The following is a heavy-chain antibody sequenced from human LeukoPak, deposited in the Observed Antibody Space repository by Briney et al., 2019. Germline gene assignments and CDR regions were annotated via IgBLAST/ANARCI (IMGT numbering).Heavy chain of an antibody. D-gene: IGHD6-13*01. CDR2: IGDNGRRT. CDR1: GFTFSSYA. Sequence: GGSLRLSCAASGFTFSSYAMSWVRQAPGKGLEWVSAIGDNGRRTNYADSVKGRFTISRDNSKNTLYLQMNSLRGEDTAIYYCAKDRRVRQQPDEIFDYWGQGTLVTVSS. CDR3: AKDRRVRQQPDEIFDY. J-gene: IGHJ4*02. V-gene: IGHV3-23*01.